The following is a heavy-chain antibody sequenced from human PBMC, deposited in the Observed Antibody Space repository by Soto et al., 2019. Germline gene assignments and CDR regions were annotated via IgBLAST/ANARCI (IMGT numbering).Heavy chain of an antibody. CDR1: GGSISSYR. D-gene: IGHD1-7*01. CDR3: GRESGETWDYEAS. J-gene: IGHJ5*02. CDR2: LNTYGNT. Sequence: SETLSLPCTVSGGSISSYRWSWIRQPAGKGLEWIGRLNTYGNTHYNPSLKRRVTVSVDTSRNQFFLTLRSVTAADSAVYHCGRESGETWDYEASWGQGTPVTVSS. V-gene: IGHV4-4*07.